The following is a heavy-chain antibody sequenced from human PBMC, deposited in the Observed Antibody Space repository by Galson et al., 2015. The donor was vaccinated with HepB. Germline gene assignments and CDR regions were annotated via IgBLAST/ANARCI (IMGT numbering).Heavy chain of an antibody. CDR3: AKDRYCSGGSCLENYYYGMDV. CDR2: ISGSGGST. CDR1: GFNFSSYA. Sequence: SLRLSCAASGFNFSSYAMSWVRQAPGKGLEWVSAISGSGGSTYYADSVEGRFTISRDNSKNTLYLQMNSLRAEDTAVYYCAKDRYCSGGSCLENYYYGMDVWGQGTTVTVSS. J-gene: IGHJ6*02. V-gene: IGHV3-23*01. D-gene: IGHD2-15*01.